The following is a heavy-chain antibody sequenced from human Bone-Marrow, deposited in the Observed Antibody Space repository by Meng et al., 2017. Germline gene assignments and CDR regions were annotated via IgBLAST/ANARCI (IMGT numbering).Heavy chain of an antibody. D-gene: IGHD3-10*01. CDR1: GFSFSSYG. CDR3: ARDGRAHYGSGTYSQY. J-gene: IGHJ4*02. Sequence: GESLKISCAASGFSFSSYGFHWVRQAPGKGLEWVAVISFDETNQYYADSVKGRFTLSRDNSKNTLYLQLSSLRADDTAVYYCARDGRAHYGSGTYSQYWGQGTLVTVSS. V-gene: IGHV3-33*05. CDR2: ISFDETNQ.